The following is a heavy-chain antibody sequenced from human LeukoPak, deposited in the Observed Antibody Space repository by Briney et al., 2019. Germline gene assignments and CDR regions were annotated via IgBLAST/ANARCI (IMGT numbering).Heavy chain of an antibody. CDR2: INHSGST. Sequence: SSETLSLTCAVYGGSFSGYYWSWIRQPPGKGLEWIGEINHSGSTNYNPSLKSRVTISVDTSKNQFSLKLSSVTAADTAVYYCARWARYGDYRRGDYYGMDVWGQGTTVTVSS. J-gene: IGHJ6*02. CDR3: ARWARYGDYRRGDYYGMDV. CDR1: GGSFSGYY. V-gene: IGHV4-34*01. D-gene: IGHD4-17*01.